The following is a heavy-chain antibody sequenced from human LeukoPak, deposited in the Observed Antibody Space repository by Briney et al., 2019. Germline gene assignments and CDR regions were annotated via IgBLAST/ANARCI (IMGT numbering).Heavy chain of an antibody. J-gene: IGHJ3*02. D-gene: IGHD3-10*01. V-gene: IGHV3-30*18. CDR3: AKGLWFGEVDAFDI. CDR1: GFTFSSYG. Sequence: PGGSLRLSCAASGFTFSSYGMHWVPQAPGKGLEWVAVISYDGSNKYYADSVKGRFTISRDNSKNTLYLQMNSLRAEDTAVYYCAKGLWFGEVDAFDIWGQGTMVTVSS. CDR2: ISYDGSNK.